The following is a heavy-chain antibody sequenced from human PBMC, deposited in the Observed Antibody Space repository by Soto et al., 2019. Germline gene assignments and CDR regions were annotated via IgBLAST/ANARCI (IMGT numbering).Heavy chain of an antibody. Sequence: PSETLSLTCTVSGGSISSGGYYWSWIRQHPGKGLEWIGYIYYSGSTNYNPSLKSRVTISVDTSKNQFSLKLSSVTAADTAVYYCARENGQWYSSSSAYYGMDVWGQGTTVTVSS. CDR1: GGSISSGGYY. J-gene: IGHJ6*02. D-gene: IGHD6-6*01. CDR2: IYYSGST. V-gene: IGHV4-61*08. CDR3: ARENGQWYSSSSAYYGMDV.